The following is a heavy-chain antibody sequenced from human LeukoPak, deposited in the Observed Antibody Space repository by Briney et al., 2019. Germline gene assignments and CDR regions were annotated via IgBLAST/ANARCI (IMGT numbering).Heavy chain of an antibody. Sequence: SQTLSLTCTVSGGSISSGGYYWSWIRQHPGKGLEWIGYIYYSGSTYYNPSLKSRVTIPVDTSKNQFSLKLSSVTAADTAVYYCARDSCDSSGGDRFDPWGQGTLVTVSS. CDR3: ARDSCDSSGGDRFDP. V-gene: IGHV4-31*03. CDR2: IYYSGST. D-gene: IGHD3-22*01. J-gene: IGHJ5*02. CDR1: GGSISSGGYY.